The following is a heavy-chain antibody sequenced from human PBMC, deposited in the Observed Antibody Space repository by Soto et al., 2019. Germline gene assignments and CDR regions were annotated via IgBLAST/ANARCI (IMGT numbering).Heavy chain of an antibody. V-gene: IGHV3-15*07. J-gene: IGHJ6*02. CDR3: ARVAIASGGVIAVTYALDV. D-gene: IGHD3-16*02. CDR2: LKSETDGGTM. Sequence: GGSLRLSCAASGFTFSNAWTNWVRQAPGKGLEWVGRLKSETDGGTMDYAAPVKGRFTISRDDSKNTLYLQMNSLRDEDTAVYYCARVAIASGGVIAVTYALDVWGQGTTVTVSS. CDR1: GFTFSNAW.